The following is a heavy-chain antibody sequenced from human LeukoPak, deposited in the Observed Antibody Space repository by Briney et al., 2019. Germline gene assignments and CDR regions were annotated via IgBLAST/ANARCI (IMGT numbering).Heavy chain of an antibody. V-gene: IGHV4-59*01. Sequence: SETLSLTCTVSGGSISSFYWNWIRQPPGKGLEWIGYIYHSESTNYNPSLKGRVTISADTPKNQFSLKLSSVTAADTAVYYCARGTSYSGATFLYWGQGTLVTVSS. CDR2: IYHSEST. CDR3: ARGTSYSGATFLY. J-gene: IGHJ4*02. D-gene: IGHD1-26*01. CDR1: GGSISSFY.